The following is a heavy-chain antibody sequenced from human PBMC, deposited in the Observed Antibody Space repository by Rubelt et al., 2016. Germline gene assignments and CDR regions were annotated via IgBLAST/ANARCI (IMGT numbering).Heavy chain of an antibody. V-gene: IGHV3-74*01. D-gene: IGHD3-16*02. CDR3: ARGDSGLIADDAFDI. CDR2: INSDGSST. Sequence: GKGLVWVSRINSDGSSTSYADSVKGRFTISRDNSKNTLYLQMNSLRAEDTAVYYCARGDSGLIADDAFDIWGQGTMVTVSS. J-gene: IGHJ3*02.